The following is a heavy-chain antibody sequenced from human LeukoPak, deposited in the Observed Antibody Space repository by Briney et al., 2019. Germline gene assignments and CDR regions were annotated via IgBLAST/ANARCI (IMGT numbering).Heavy chain of an antibody. D-gene: IGHD2-2*01. V-gene: IGHV4-39*01. CDR3: ARQLGYCSSTSCYADKVDY. CDR1: AGSISSSRYY. CDR2: IYYSGST. J-gene: IGHJ4*02. Sequence: SETLSLTCTVSAGSISSSRYYWGWIRQPPGKGLEWIGSIYYSGSTYYNPSLKSRVTISVDTSQNQFSLKLSSVTAADTAVYCCARQLGYCSSTSCYADKVDYWGQGTLVTVSS.